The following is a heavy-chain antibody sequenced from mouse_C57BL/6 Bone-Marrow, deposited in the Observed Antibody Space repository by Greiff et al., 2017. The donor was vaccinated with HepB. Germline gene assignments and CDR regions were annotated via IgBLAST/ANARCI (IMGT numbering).Heavy chain of an antibody. J-gene: IGHJ3*01. D-gene: IGHD2-4*01. Sequence: EVKLMESGGGLVKPGGSLKLSCAASGFTFSDYGMHWVRQAPEKGLEWVAYISSGSSTIYYADTVKGRFTISRDNAKNTLFLQMTSLRSEDTAMYYCARDYDYSFAYWGQGTLVTVSA. CDR3: ARDYDYSFAY. CDR1: GFTFSDYG. V-gene: IGHV5-17*01. CDR2: ISSGSSTI.